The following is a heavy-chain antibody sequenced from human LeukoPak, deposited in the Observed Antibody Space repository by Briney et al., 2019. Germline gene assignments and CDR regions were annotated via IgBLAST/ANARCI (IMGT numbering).Heavy chain of an antibody. J-gene: IGHJ4*02. CDR3: AKGGGSNWSFVDY. V-gene: IGHV3-30*02. Sequence: GGSLRLSCVASGFTFSYYGMHWVRQAPGKGLEWVAFIRYEGNEKYYADSVKGRFTISRDNSKNTLYLEMNSLRTEDTAVYYCAKGGGSNWSFVDYWGQGTLVTVSS. D-gene: IGHD6-13*01. CDR2: IRYEGNEK. CDR1: GFTFSYYG.